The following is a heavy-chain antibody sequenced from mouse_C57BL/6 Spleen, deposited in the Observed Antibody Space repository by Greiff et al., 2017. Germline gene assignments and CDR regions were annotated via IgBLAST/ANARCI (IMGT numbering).Heavy chain of an antibody. CDR2: IYPGDGAT. V-gene: IGHV1-82*01. CDR1: GYAFSSSW. D-gene: IGHD2-1*01. J-gene: IGHJ2*01. Sequence: VQLQESGPELVKPGASVKISCKASGYAFSSSWLNWVKQRPGKGLEWIGRIYPGDGATNYNGKFKGKATLTADKSSSTAYMQLSSLTSEDSAVYFCARQGYYGPYYFDYWGQGTTLTVSS. CDR3: ARQGYYGPYYFDY.